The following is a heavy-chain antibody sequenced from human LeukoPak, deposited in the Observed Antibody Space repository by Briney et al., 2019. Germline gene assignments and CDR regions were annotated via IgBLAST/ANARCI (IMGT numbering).Heavy chain of an antibody. J-gene: IGHJ4*02. Sequence: GGSLRLSRAASGFGFSSYDMHWVRQAPGKGLEWVAIIWLDGSATYYGDSVKGRFTISRDNSNNTLYLQMNSLRVEDTAVYYCARDLNREDFDYWGQGTLVVVSS. V-gene: IGHV3-33*01. D-gene: IGHD1-14*01. CDR1: GFGFSSYD. CDR3: ARDLNREDFDY. CDR2: IWLDGSAT.